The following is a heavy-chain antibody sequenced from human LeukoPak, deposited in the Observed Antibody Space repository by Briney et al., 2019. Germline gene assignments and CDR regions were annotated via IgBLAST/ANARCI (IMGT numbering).Heavy chain of an antibody. J-gene: IGHJ4*02. V-gene: IGHV1-3*01. CDR3: ARSGYYYDSSGYYYPLFDY. Sequence: ASVKVSCKASGYTFTTYTMHWVRQAPGQGLEWMGWMHAGNENTKYSQKFQGRVTITRDTSASTAYMELSSLRSEDTAVYYCARSGYYYDSSGYYYPLFDYWGQGTLVTVSS. CDR1: GYTFTTYT. CDR2: MHAGNENT. D-gene: IGHD3-22*01.